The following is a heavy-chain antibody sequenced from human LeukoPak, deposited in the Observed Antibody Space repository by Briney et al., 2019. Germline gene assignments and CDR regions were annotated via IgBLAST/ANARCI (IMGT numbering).Heavy chain of an antibody. D-gene: IGHD3-22*01. J-gene: IGHJ4*02. CDR3: ARAHYDSSGYYLFDY. CDR1: GFSYSSYS. CDR2: ISSSGSTI. V-gene: IGHV3-48*02. Sequence: PEGSLRLSCAAPGFSYSSYSMNWVRQAPGKGLEWVSYISSSGSTIYYADSVKGRFTISRDNAKNSLYLQMNSLRDEDTAVYYCARAHYDSSGYYLFDYWGQGTLVTVSS.